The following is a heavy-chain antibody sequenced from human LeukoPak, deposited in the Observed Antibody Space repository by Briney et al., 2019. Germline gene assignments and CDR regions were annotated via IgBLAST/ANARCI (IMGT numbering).Heavy chain of an antibody. CDR1: GFSLSTSGMC. Sequence: ESGPTLVNPTQTLTLTCTFSGFSLSTSGMCVSWIRQPPGKALEWLARIDWGDDKYYSTSLKTRLTISKVTSKNQVVLTMTNMDPVDTATYYCARDYSGYDFRDYWGQGTLVTVSS. CDR2: IDWGDDK. J-gene: IGHJ4*02. V-gene: IGHV2-70*11. CDR3: ARDYSGYDFRDY. D-gene: IGHD5-12*01.